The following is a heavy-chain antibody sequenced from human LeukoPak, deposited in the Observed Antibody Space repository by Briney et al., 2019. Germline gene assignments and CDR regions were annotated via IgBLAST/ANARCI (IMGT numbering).Heavy chain of an antibody. D-gene: IGHD4-17*01. CDR1: GYTFTSYD. CDR3: ARGSIYMTTRPYYFDY. V-gene: IGHV1-18*01. J-gene: IGHJ4*02. CDR2: ISAYNGNT. Sequence: ASVKVSCKASGYTFTSYDINWVRQAHGQGLEWMGWISAYNGNTNYAQKLQGRVTMTTDTSTSTAYMELSRLRSDDTAVYYCARGSIYMTTRPYYFDYWGQGTLVTVSS.